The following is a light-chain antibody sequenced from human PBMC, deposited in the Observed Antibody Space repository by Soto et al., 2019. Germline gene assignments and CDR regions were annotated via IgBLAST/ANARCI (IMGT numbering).Light chain of an antibody. CDR2: EVT. V-gene: IGLV2-8*01. J-gene: IGLJ1*01. CDR3: ASYAGTKLFV. CDR1: SSDVGFYNF. Sequence: SALTQPPSASGSPGQSLTISCTGTSSDVGFYNFVSWYQQRPGKAPKLVSYEVTKRPSGVPDRFSGSKSGSTASLTVSGLQADDEAEYYCASYAGTKLFVFGSGTKVTVL.